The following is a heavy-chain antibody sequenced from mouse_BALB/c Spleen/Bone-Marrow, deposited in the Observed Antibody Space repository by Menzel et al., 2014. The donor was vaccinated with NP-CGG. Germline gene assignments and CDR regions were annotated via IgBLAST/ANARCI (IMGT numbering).Heavy chain of an antibody. D-gene: IGHD1-1*01. CDR1: GFTFTDYY. CDR3: ARDNYYGIYWYFDV. Sequence: EVKLMESGGGLVQPGGSLILSCAHSGFTFTDYYMSWVLQPPGKALEWLVFIRNKANGYTTEYSASVKGRFTTSRDNSQSILYLQMNTLRAEDSATYYCARDNYYGIYWYFDVWGARTTVTVSS. J-gene: IGHJ1*01. V-gene: IGHV7-3*02. CDR2: IRNKANGYTT.